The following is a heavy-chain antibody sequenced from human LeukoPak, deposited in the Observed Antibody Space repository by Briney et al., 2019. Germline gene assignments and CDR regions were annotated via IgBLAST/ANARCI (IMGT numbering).Heavy chain of an antibody. CDR1: GFTFSSYA. CDR2: ISGSGGST. J-gene: IGHJ4*02. V-gene: IGHV3-23*01. D-gene: IGHD3-22*01. Sequence: GGSLRLSCAASGFTFSSYAMSWVRQAPGKGLEWVSSISGSGGSTNCADSLKGRFTISRDNSKNTMYLQMNSLRAEDTAVYYCARTFGESRSGYYRDYWGQGTLVTVSS. CDR3: ARTFGESRSGYYRDY.